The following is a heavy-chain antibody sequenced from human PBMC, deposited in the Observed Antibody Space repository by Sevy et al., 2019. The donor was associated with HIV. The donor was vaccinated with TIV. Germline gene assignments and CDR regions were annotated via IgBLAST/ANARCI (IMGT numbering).Heavy chain of an antibody. D-gene: IGHD3-22*01. J-gene: IGHJ4*02. CDR1: GFTFSSYS. Sequence: GGSLRLSCAASGFTFSSYSMSWVRQAPGKGLEWVSSISSSSSYIYYADSVKGRFTISRDNAKNSLYLQMNSLRAEDTAVYYCARDPMSYYYDSSGYFDYWGQGTLVTVSS. CDR2: ISSSSSYI. CDR3: ARDPMSYYYDSSGYFDY. V-gene: IGHV3-21*01.